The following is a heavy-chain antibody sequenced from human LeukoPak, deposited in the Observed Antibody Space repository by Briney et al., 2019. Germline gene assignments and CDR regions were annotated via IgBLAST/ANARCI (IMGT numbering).Heavy chain of an antibody. CDR2: INPNSGGT. Sequence: RASVKVSCKASGYTFTGYYMHWVRQAPGQGLEWMGWINPNSGGTNYAQKFQGRVTMTRDTSISTAYMELSRLRSDDTAVYYCVREAQNYDILTGYPDWGQGTLVTVSS. D-gene: IGHD3-9*01. CDR3: VREAQNYDILTGYPD. CDR1: GYTFTGYY. J-gene: IGHJ4*02. V-gene: IGHV1-2*02.